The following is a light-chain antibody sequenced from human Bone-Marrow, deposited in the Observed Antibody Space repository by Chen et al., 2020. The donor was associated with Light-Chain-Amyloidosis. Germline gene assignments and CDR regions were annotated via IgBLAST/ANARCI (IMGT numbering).Light chain of an antibody. CDR2: RDT. CDR3: QSADSSGTYEVI. J-gene: IGLJ2*01. CDR1: DLPTKY. Sequence: SYELTQPPSVSVSPGQTARITCSGDDLPTKYAYWYQQKPGQAPVLVIHRDTERPSGISERFPGSSSGTTATLTISGDQAEDEADSHCQSADSSGTYEVIFGGGTKLTVL. V-gene: IGLV3-25*03.